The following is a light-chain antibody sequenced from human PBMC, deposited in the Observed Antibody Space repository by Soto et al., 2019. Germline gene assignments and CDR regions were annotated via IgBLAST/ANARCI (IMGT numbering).Light chain of an antibody. J-gene: IGKJ5*01. CDR1: QSVSNSY. Sequence: EFVLTHSPGTLSLSPGEIATLSCRASQSVSNSYVAWYQQKSGQAPRLLIYDTSSRVTGIPDRFSGSGSGTDFTLTISRLEPEDFAVFYCQQYGTSEIIFGQGTRLEIK. CDR3: QQYGTSEII. V-gene: IGKV3-20*01. CDR2: DTS.